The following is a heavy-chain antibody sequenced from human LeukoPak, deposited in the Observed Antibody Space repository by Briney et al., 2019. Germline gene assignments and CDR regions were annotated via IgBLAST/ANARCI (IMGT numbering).Heavy chain of an antibody. D-gene: IGHD1-26*01. CDR2: IYYSGST. Sequence: SETLSLTCTVSGGSIGSYYWTWIRQPPGKGLEWIGYIYYSGSTNYNPSLKSRVTISVDTSKNQFSLKLTSVTAADTAVYYCARGVNSGYFDYCGQGTLVTVSS. V-gene: IGHV4-59*01. CDR1: GGSIGSYY. J-gene: IGHJ4*02. CDR3: ARGVNSGYFDY.